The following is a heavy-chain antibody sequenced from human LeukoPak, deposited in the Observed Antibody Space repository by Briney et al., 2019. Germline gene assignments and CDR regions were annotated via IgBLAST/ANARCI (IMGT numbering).Heavy chain of an antibody. CDR1: GYTFTGYY. Sequence: ASVKVSCKASGYTFTGYYMHWVRQAPGQGLEWMGWINPNGGGTNYAQKFQGRVTMTRDTSISTAYMELSRLRSDDTAVYYCAKTGVLLWFGEPDYYYYYMDVWGKGTTVTISS. J-gene: IGHJ6*03. D-gene: IGHD3-10*01. CDR2: INPNGGGT. V-gene: IGHV1-2*02. CDR3: AKTGVLLWFGEPDYYYYYMDV.